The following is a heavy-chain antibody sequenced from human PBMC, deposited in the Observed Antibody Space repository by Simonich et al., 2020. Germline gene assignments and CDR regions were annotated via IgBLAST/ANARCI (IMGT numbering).Heavy chain of an antibody. V-gene: IGHV4-38-2*02. D-gene: IGHD2-21*02. J-gene: IGHJ4*02. CDR3: ARDYYGGNYYFDY. Sequence: QVQLQESGPGLVKPSETLSLTCAVSGYSISSGYYWGWIRQPPGKGLEWLGSIYHRGRTYYNPSLKSRVTISVDTSKNQFSLKLSSVTAADTAVYYCARDYYGGNYYFDYWGQGTLVTVSS. CDR1: GYSISSGYY. CDR2: IYHRGRT.